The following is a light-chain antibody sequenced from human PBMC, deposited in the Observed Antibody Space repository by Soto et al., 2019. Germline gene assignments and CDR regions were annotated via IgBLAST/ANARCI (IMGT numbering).Light chain of an antibody. Sequence: QSVLTQPPSVSVAPGQKVTISCSGSSSNIVSWYQQLPGTAPKLLIYDNNKRPSGIPDRFSGSKSGTSATLGITGLQTGDEADYYCGMWDSSLSVVVFGGGTQLTVL. J-gene: IGLJ2*01. CDR1: SSNI. V-gene: IGLV1-51*01. CDR3: GMWDSSLSVVV. CDR2: DNN.